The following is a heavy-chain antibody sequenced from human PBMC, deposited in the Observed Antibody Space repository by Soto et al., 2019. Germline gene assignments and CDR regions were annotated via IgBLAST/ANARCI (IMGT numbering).Heavy chain of an antibody. D-gene: IGHD2-15*01. CDR2: IYYTGST. CDR3: ARHPCTGTSCEGPNYHYYHIDL. CDR1: GDSIGSSY. J-gene: IGHJ6*03. Sequence: QAQLQESGPGLVKPSENLPLTCTVSGDSIGSSYWSWIRQPPGKGLEWIGYIYYTGSTNYTPSLKSRAAISVDTSNNQLSLQLRSVTAADTAVYYSARHPCTGTSCEGPNYHYYHIDLWGKGTTVTVSS. V-gene: IGHV4-59*08.